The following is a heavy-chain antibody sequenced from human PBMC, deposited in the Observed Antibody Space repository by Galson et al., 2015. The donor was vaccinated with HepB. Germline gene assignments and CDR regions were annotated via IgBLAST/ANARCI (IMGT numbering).Heavy chain of an antibody. Sequence: SLTCTVSGGSISSYYWSWIRQPPGKGLEWIGYIYYRGSTYYNPSLKSRVTISIDTSKTQFSLKLSSVTAADTALYYCARWDTGSFDSWGQGTLLTVSP. CDR1: GGSISSYY. CDR2: IYYRGST. CDR3: ARWDTGSFDS. J-gene: IGHJ4*02. D-gene: IGHD1-26*01. V-gene: IGHV4-59*01.